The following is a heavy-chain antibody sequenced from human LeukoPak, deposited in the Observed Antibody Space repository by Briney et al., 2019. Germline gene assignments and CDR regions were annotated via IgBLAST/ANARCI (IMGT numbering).Heavy chain of an antibody. V-gene: IGHV3-23*01. CDR1: GFTFSSYA. CDR2: ISGSGGST. J-gene: IGHJ5*02. Sequence: GGSLRLSCAASGFTFSSYAMSWVRQAPGKGLEWVSAISGSGGSTYYADSVKGRFTISRDNAKNSLYLQMNSLRAEDTAVYYCVRMYYDILTGYSSWFDPWGQGTLVTVSS. CDR3: VRMYYDILTGYSSWFDP. D-gene: IGHD3-9*01.